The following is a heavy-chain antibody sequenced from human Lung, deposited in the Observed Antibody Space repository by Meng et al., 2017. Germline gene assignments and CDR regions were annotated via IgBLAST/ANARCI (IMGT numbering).Heavy chain of an antibody. CDR1: GYTLPDYW. CDR2: INPKSGDT. D-gene: IGHD6-13*01. Sequence: QVQWVQPGAEVKKPGASVKVSCKASGYTLPDYWLHWVRRAPGQGLEWMGRINPKSGDTHYAQRFQGRVTMTGDTSISTAYMELSGLRSDDTAMYYCARDEDISAAGKLFGDYWGQGTLVTVSS. J-gene: IGHJ4*02. V-gene: IGHV1-2*06. CDR3: ARDEDISAAGKLFGDY.